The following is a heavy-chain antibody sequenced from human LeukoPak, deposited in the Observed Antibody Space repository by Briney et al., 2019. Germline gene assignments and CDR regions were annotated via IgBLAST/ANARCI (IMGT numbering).Heavy chain of an antibody. CDR2: IIPILGIA. J-gene: IGHJ4*02. CDR3: ATGEMATISPLDY. D-gene: IGHD5-24*01. Sequence: SVKVSCKASGGTFSSYAVSWVRQAPGQGLEWMGRIIPILGIANYAQKFQGRVTITADKSTSTAYMELSSLRSEDTAVYYCATGEMATISPLDYWGQGTLVTVPS. CDR1: GGTFSSYA. V-gene: IGHV1-69*04.